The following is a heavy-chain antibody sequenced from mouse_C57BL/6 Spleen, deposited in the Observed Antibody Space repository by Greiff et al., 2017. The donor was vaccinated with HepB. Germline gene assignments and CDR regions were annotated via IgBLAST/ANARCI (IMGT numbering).Heavy chain of an antibody. V-gene: IGHV1-5*01. D-gene: IGHD2-2*01. CDR2: IYPGNSDT. J-gene: IGHJ3*01. CDR1: GYTFTSYW. CDR3: TRGGGYDEAWFAY. Sequence: VQLQQSGTVLARPGASVKMSCKTSGYTFTSYWMHWVKQRPGQGLEWIGAIYPGNSDTSYNQKFKGKAKLTAVTSASTAYMELSSLTNEDSAVYYCTRGGGYDEAWFAYWGQGTLVTVSA.